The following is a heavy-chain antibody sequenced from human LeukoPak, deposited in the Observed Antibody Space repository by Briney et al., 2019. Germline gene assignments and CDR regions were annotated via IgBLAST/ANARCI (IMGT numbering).Heavy chain of an antibody. CDR2: IYYNGRT. CDR3: ARGEGTPTAAGTIDS. V-gene: IGHV4-59*01. CDR1: GGSIRNYY. J-gene: IGHJ4*02. D-gene: IGHD6-13*01. Sequence: PSETLSLTCTVSGGSIRNYYWIWIRQPPGKGLEWIGYIYYNGRTAFNPSLKSRVTISVDTSKNQFSLKMTSVTAADTAVYYCARGEGTPTAAGTIDSWGQGTLVTVSS.